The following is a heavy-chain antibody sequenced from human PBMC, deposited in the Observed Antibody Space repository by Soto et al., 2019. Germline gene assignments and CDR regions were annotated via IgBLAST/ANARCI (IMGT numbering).Heavy chain of an antibody. CDR2: ISYDGSNK. CDR1: GFTFSSYG. CDR3: AKDTDGSGSYLAGY. Sequence: PGGSLRLSCAASGFTFSSYGMHWVRQAPGKGLEWVAVISYDGSNKYYADSVKGRFTISRDNSKNTLYLQMNSLRAEDTAVYYCAKDTDGSGSYLAGYWGQGTLVTVSS. J-gene: IGHJ4*02. D-gene: IGHD3-10*01. V-gene: IGHV3-30*18.